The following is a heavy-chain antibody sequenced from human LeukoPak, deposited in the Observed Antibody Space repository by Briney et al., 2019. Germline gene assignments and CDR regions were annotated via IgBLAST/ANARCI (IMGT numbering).Heavy chain of an antibody. V-gene: IGHV3-30*18. J-gene: IGHJ2*01. CDR1: GFTFSTYG. D-gene: IGHD1-26*01. CDR3: AKGGSYWYSDL. Sequence: GGSLRLSCAASGFTFSTYGMHWVRQAPGKGLEWVAVISYDGSNKYYAGSVKGRFTISRDNSKNTVDLQTHSLGAEDTAVYYCAKGGSYWYSDLWGRGTLVTVSS. CDR2: ISYDGSNK.